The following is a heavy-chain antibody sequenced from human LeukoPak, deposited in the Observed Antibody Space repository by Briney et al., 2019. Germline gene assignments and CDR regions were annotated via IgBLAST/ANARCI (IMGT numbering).Heavy chain of an antibody. Sequence: SETLSLTCAVYVGSFSGYYWSWIRQPPGKGLKWIGEINHSGSTNYNPSLKSRVTISVDTSKNQFSLKLSSVTAADTAVYYCASLYYYDSSGYKWFDPWGQGTLVTVSS. V-gene: IGHV4-34*01. J-gene: IGHJ5*02. CDR3: ASLYYYDSSGYKWFDP. CDR2: INHSGST. CDR1: VGSFSGYY. D-gene: IGHD3-22*01.